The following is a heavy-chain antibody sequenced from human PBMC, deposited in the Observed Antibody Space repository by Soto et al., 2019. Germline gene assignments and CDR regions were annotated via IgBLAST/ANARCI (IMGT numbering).Heavy chain of an antibody. CDR2: IWYDGSNK. D-gene: IGHD6-19*01. J-gene: IGHJ5*02. CDR3: ARVLHPGYSSGWYFGP. Sequence: LRLSCAASGFTFSSYAMSWVRQAPGKGLEWVAVIWYDGSNKYYADSVKGRFTISRDNSKNTLYLQMNSLRAEDTAVYYCARVLHPGYSSGWYFGPWGQGTLVTV. CDR1: GFTFSSYA. V-gene: IGHV3-33*08.